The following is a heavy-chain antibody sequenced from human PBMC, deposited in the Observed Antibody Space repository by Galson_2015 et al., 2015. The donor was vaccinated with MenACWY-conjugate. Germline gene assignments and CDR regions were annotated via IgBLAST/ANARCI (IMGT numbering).Heavy chain of an antibody. CDR1: GFSLRTSGVG. D-gene: IGHD3-16*01. CDR3: AQGDFFDI. CDR2: IYWDDDK. J-gene: IGHJ3*02. V-gene: IGHV2-5*02. Sequence: PALVRPTQTLTLPCTFSGFSLRTSGVGVGWIRQPPGKTLEWLAIIYWDDDKRYSPSLKSRLTITKDTSKNQVVLTMTNMDPVDTATYYCAQGDFFDIWGQGTLVTVSS.